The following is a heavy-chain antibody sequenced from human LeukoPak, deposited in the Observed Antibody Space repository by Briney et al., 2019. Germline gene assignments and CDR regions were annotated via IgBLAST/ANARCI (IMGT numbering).Heavy chain of an antibody. J-gene: IGHJ3*02. CDR2: IYYGENT. D-gene: IGHD3-10*01. CDR1: GGSISSGPYY. CDR3: ARLYGSGTQHAFDI. V-gene: IGHV4-39*07. Sequence: ASETLSLTCTVSGGSISSGPYYWGWIRQPRGKGLEWIGNIYYGENTYYNPSLKSRVTISIDTSKNQFSLKLSSVTAADTAVYYCARLYGSGTQHAFDIWGQGTMVTVSS.